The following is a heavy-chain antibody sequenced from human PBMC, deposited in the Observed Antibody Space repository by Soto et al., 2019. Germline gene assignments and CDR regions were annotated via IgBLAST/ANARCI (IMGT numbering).Heavy chain of an antibody. J-gene: IGHJ2*01. Sequence: EVQLVESGGGLVRPGRSLRLSCVTSGFNFGDYAVSWVRQCPGKGLEWVAFIGMKAYGGTIDYAASVKGRFTISRDDSKSIAYLVMNSLRTEDTATYYCTRDSGGYWSGDFDLWGRGTVVIVSS. D-gene: IGHD3-22*01. CDR1: GFNFGDYA. CDR2: IGMKAYGGTI. V-gene: IGHV3-49*04. CDR3: TRDSGGYWSGDFDL.